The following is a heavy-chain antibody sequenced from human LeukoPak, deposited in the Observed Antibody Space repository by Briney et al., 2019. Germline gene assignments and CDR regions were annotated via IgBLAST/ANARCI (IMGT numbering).Heavy chain of an antibody. V-gene: IGHV4-34*01. CDR1: VGSFSGYY. CDR2: INHSGST. CDR3: ARGPRRKYSSSPTIHWFDP. J-gene: IGHJ5*02. Sequence: PSETLSLTCAVYVGSFSGYYSSCIRHPPGKGLWWSGEINHSGSTNYNPSLKSRVTISVDTSTNQFSLKLSSVTAADTAVYYCARGPRRKYSSSPTIHWFDPWGQGTLVTVSS. D-gene: IGHD6-6*01.